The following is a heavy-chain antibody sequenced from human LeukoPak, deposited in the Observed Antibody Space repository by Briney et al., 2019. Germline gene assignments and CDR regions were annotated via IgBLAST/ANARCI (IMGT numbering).Heavy chain of an antibody. CDR2: GYYSGST. Sequence: SETLSLTCTVSGGSFSSGRYYWGWLPQPPGKGLDSAGNGYYSGSTYYNPSLKSRVTISVETSKNQFSLKLSSVTAADTAVYYCARGAASTDSYLYYMDVWGKGTALTVS. V-gene: IGHV4-39*07. J-gene: IGHJ6*03. D-gene: IGHD2-21*02. CDR1: GGSFSSGRYY. CDR3: ARGAASTDSYLYYMDV.